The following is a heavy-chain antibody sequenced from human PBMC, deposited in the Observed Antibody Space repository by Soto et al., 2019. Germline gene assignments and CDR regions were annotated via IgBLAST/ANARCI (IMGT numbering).Heavy chain of an antibody. V-gene: IGHV1-18*01. CDR2: ISAYNGNT. Sequence: QVQLVQSEAEVKKPGASVKVSCKASGYTFTSYGISWVRQAPGQGLEWMGWISAYNGNTNYAQKLQGRVTMTTDTSTSTAYMELRSLRSDDTAVYYCARDKSKAVAGNWFDPWGQGTLVTVSS. CDR3: ARDKSKAVAGNWFDP. CDR1: GYTFTSYG. D-gene: IGHD6-19*01. J-gene: IGHJ5*02.